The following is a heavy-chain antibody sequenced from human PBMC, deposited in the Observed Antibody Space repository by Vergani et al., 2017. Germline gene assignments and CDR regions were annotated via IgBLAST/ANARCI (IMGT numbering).Heavy chain of an antibody. CDR2: LCPSGST. Sequence: QVQMHESGPGLVKTSETLSLTCSASGAPISYWCWSWLRQPAGKGLEWIGRLCPSGSTTYKPSLTRRITMSIVTSKNQFSLKLTSVTAADTAVYYCETGAGPFEIWGQGTLVTVSS. CDR1: GAPISYWC. CDR3: ETGAGPFEI. V-gene: IGHV4-4*07. D-gene: IGHD7-27*01. J-gene: IGHJ4*02.